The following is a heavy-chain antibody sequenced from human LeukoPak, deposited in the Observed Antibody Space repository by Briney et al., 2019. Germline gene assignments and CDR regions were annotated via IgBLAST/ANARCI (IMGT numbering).Heavy chain of an antibody. D-gene: IGHD5-18*01. CDR3: ARERRYSYGFDY. J-gene: IGHJ4*02. V-gene: IGHV4-39*07. CDR1: GGSISSSSYY. Sequence: SETLSLTCTVSGGSISSSSYYWGWIRQPPGEGLEWIGSIYYSGSTYYNPSLKSRVTISVDTSKNQFSLKLSSVTAADTAVYYCARERRYSYGFDYWGQGTLVTVSS. CDR2: IYYSGST.